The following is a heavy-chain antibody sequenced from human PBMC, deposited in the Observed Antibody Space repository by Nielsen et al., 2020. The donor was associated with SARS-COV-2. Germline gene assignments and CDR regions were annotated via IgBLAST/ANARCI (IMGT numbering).Heavy chain of an antibody. V-gene: IGHV4-4*02. CDR1: GGSVSSNDW. Sequence: SETLSLTCAVSGGSVSSNDWWTWVRQSPGEGLEWIGEVSHSGSINYNPSLKSRVTLSMDKSKRQFSLRLTSVSAADTAVYFCARGALVVVPSPILGLGPFFYYFYLDVWGQGTTVIVSS. CDR2: VSHSGSI. CDR3: ARGALVVVPSPILGLGPFFYYFYLDV. D-gene: IGHD2-21*01. J-gene: IGHJ6*03.